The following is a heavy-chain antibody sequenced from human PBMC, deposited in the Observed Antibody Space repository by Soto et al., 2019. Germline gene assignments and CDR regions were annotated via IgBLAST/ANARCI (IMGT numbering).Heavy chain of an antibody. V-gene: IGHV3-30-3*01. CDR1: GFTFSSYA. CDR2: ISYDGSNK. Sequence: QVQLVESGGGVVQPGRSLRLSCAASGFTFSSYAMHWVRQAPGKGLEWVAVISYDGSNKYYADSVKGRFTISRDNSKNTLYLQMNSLRAEDTAVYYCARDGGFLEWLKNWYFDLWGRGTLVTVSS. D-gene: IGHD3-3*01. CDR3: ARDGGFLEWLKNWYFDL. J-gene: IGHJ2*01.